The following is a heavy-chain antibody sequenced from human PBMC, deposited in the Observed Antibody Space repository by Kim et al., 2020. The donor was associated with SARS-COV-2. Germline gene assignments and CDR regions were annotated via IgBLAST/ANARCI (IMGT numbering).Heavy chain of an antibody. CDR2: VSSGGSL. CDR3: VRSTSYHFGS. J-gene: IGHJ5*01. V-gene: IGHV4-39*07. D-gene: IGHD3-16*01. CDR1: GDSIRSGSYY. Sequence: SETLSLTCVVSGDSIRSGSYYWGWIREVPGKGLEWIGSVSSGGSLYYSPSLKNRISITRDTSKNQFSLNLVSVTAADTARYVCVRSTSYHFGSWGQGIL.